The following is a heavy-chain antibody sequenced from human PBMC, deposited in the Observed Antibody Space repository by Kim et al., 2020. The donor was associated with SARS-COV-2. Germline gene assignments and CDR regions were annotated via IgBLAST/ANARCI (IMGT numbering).Heavy chain of an antibody. V-gene: IGHV3-23*01. CDR2: ISDSGLGT. Sequence: ISDSGLGTHYADSVKGRFTISRDNSKSTLFLQMNYLRAEDTAIYYCEASDYWGQGSLVTVSS. CDR3: EASDY. J-gene: IGHJ4*02.